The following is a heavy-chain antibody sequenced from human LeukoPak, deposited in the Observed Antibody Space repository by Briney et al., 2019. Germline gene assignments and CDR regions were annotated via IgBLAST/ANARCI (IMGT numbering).Heavy chain of an antibody. Sequence: GGSLRLPCAASGFTFGSYAMYWVRQAPGKGLEWVSGISGSGGSTFYADSVKGRFTISRDNSEITVYLQMNSLRADDTAVYYCAKTTAGYSSGRYPGWPVDYWGQGTLVTVSS. D-gene: IGHD6-19*01. CDR1: GFTFGSYA. CDR3: AKTTAGYSSGRYPGWPVDY. CDR2: ISGSGGST. V-gene: IGHV3-23*01. J-gene: IGHJ4*02.